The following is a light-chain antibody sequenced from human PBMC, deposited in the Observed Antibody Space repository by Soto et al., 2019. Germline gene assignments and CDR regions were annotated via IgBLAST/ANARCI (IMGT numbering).Light chain of an antibody. Sequence: QSVLTQPASVSGSPGQSITISCTGTSSDVGGYNYVSWYQQHPGKAPKFMIYDVSNRPSGVSNRFSGSKSGNTASLTISGLQAEDEADYYGRSYTTRHTRQIVFGTGTKVNVL. CDR1: SSDVGGYNY. J-gene: IGLJ1*01. CDR3: RSYTTRHTRQIV. CDR2: DVS. V-gene: IGLV2-14*01.